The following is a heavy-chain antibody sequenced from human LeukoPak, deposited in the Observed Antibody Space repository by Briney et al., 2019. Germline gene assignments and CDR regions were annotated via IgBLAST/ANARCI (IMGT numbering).Heavy chain of an antibody. Sequence: PGGSLRLSCAASGFTFRNYVIHWVRQAPGKGLEWVAVTSSDLNVKLYADSVKGRFTISRDNSKNTLYLQMNSLRAEDTAVYYCAKDLTGDKSLWGQGTLVTVSS. D-gene: IGHD7-27*01. CDR3: AKDLTGDKSL. V-gene: IGHV3-30*18. J-gene: IGHJ4*02. CDR2: TSSDLNVK. CDR1: GFTFRNYV.